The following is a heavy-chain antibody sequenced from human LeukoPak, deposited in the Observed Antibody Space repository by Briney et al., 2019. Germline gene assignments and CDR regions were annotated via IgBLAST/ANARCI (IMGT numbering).Heavy chain of an antibody. CDR1: GYTFTSYG. V-gene: IGHV1-18*01. CDR3: ARVSDSYGYFARPLYYMDV. Sequence: ASVKVSCKASGYTFTSYGISWVRQAPGQGLEWMGWISAYNGNTNYAQKFQGRVTMTRDTSISTAYMELSRLRSDDTAVYYCARVSDSYGYFARPLYYMDVWGKGTTVTISS. D-gene: IGHD5-18*01. CDR2: ISAYNGNT. J-gene: IGHJ6*03.